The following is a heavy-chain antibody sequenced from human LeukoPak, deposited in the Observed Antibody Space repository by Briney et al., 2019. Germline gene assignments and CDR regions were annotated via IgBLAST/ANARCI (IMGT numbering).Heavy chain of an antibody. CDR1: GFPFSSYS. CDR2: ISSSSSTI. CDR3: ASHPGYYYDSSGDY. V-gene: IGHV3-48*01. J-gene: IGHJ4*02. Sequence: GSLRLSCAASGFPFSSYSMNWVRPAPGKGLEWVSYISSSSSTIYYADSVKGRFTISRDNAKNSLYLQMNSLRAEDTAVYYCASHPGYYYDSSGDYWGQGTLVTVSS. D-gene: IGHD3-22*01.